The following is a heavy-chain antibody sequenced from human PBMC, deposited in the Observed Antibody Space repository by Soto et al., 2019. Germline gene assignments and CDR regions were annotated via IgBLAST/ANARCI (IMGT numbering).Heavy chain of an antibody. Sequence: EVQLVESGGGLVQPGGSLRLSCAASGFTVTNYFMTWVRQAPGKGLEWVSVISSGGGTYYADSVKGRFTISRDNSKNTLYLQMNTLRAEETAVYYCASDEFGGAYDFWHGGQGTLVTVSS. CDR3: ASDEFGGAYDFWH. D-gene: IGHD3-3*01. V-gene: IGHV3-66*01. CDR1: GFTVTNYF. CDR2: ISSGGGT. J-gene: IGHJ4*02.